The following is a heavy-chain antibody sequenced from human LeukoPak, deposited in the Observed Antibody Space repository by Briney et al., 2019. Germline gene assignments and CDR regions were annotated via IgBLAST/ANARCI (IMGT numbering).Heavy chain of an antibody. D-gene: IGHD5-24*01. CDR3: ARVGDGYNEPSTFDY. J-gene: IGHJ4*02. Sequence: VASVKVSCKASGGTFSKYTISWVRQRPGQGLEWMGGITPLFGTANYAQKFQGRVTITADESASTAYMELSSLRSEDTAVYYCARVGDGYNEPSTFDYWGQGTLVTVSS. CDR1: GGTFSKYT. CDR2: ITPLFGTA. V-gene: IGHV1-69*13.